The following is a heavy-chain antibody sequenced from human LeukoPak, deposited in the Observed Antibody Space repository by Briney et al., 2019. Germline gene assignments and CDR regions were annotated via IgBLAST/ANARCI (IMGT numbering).Heavy chain of an antibody. D-gene: IGHD6-19*01. CDR2: IKQDGSEK. Sequence: GGSLRLSCAASGFTFSSYWMSWVRQAPGKGLEWVANIKQDGSEKYYVDSVKGRFTISRDNAKNSLYLQMNSLRAEDTAEYYCARDGSSGWYYYYYGMDVWGQGTTVTVSS. V-gene: IGHV3-7*01. CDR1: GFTFSSYW. CDR3: ARDGSSGWYYYYYGMDV. J-gene: IGHJ6*02.